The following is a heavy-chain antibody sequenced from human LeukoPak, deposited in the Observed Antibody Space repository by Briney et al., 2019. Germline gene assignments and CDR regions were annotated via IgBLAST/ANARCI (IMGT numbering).Heavy chain of an antibody. CDR1: GFTFSSYS. V-gene: IGHV3-21*01. CDR3: ARDTGRAPSEDDAFDI. Sequence: PGGSLRLSCAASGFTFSSYSMNWVRQAPGKGLEWVSSISRSSSYIYYADSVKGRFTISRDNAKNSLYLQMNSLRAEDTAVYYCARDTGRAPSEDDAFDIWGQGTMVTVSS. CDR2: ISRSSSYI. J-gene: IGHJ3*02. D-gene: IGHD3-10*01.